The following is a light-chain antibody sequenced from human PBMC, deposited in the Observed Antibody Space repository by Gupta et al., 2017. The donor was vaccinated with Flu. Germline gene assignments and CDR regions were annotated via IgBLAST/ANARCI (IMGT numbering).Light chain of an antibody. J-gene: IGKJ2*01. CDR3: QQYGNSPFT. Sequence: EIVFTQSPGTLSLSPGERATLSCRASQSVTRNYLVWYQQMPGQAPRLLIYDASRRATGIPDRLRGSGSGTDFTLTISRLAPEDFAVYYCQQYGNSPFTFGQGTKLEIK. CDR2: DAS. CDR1: QSVTRNY. V-gene: IGKV3-20*01.